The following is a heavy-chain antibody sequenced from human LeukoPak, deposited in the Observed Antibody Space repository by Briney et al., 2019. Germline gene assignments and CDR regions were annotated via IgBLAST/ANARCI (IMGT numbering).Heavy chain of an antibody. CDR3: ARGALRYSDY. V-gene: IGHV3-74*01. CDR2: ISRDGTTT. D-gene: IGHD3-9*01. CDR1: GFTFNNHW. Sequence: GGSLRLSCAASGFTFNNHWIHWVRQAPGKGLMWVSRISRDGTTTHYADSVKGRFTISRDNAKNSLYLQMNSLRDEDTAVYYCARGALRYSDYWGQGTLVTVSS. J-gene: IGHJ4*02.